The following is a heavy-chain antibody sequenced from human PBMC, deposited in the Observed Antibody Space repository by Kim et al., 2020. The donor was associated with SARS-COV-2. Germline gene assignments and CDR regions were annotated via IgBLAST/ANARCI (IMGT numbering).Heavy chain of an antibody. CDR3: SRWCSSTNCPEFAFDI. J-gene: IGHJ3*02. D-gene: IGHD2-2*01. Sequence: GGSLRLSCAASGFTFRNYGMNWVRQAPGRGLEWVSHISSSATTIWYADSVKGRFTISRDNAKNSVFLQMNSLRAEDTAVYYCSRWCSSTNCPEFAFDIWGQGTAVTVSS. CDR1: GFTFRNYG. V-gene: IGHV3-48*03. CDR2: ISSSATTI.